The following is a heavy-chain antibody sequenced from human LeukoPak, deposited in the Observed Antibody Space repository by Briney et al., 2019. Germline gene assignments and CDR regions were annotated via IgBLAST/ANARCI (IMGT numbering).Heavy chain of an antibody. CDR3: AKAPDYGDYLNWFDP. V-gene: IGHV3-23*01. J-gene: IGHJ5*02. CDR2: ISGSGGST. Sequence: GGSLRLSCAASGFTFSSYAMSWVRQAPGKGLEWVSAISGSGGSTYYADSVKGRFTISRDNSKNTLYLQMSSLRAEDTAVYYCAKAPDYGDYLNWFDPWGQGTLVTVSS. D-gene: IGHD4-17*01. CDR1: GFTFSSYA.